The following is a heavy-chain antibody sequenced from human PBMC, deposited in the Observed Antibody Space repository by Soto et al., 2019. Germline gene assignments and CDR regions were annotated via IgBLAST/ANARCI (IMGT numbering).Heavy chain of an antibody. CDR3: AVSGDYYYGMDV. CDR1: GFTFSSYG. V-gene: IGHV3-33*01. CDR2: IWYDGSNK. Sequence: QVQLVESGGGVVQPWRSLRLSCAASGFTFSSYGMHWVRQAPGKGLEWVAVIWYDGSNKYYADSVKGRFTISRDNSNNTLYLQMNSLRAEDTAVYYCAVSGDYYYGMDVWGQGTTVTVSS. D-gene: IGHD7-27*01. J-gene: IGHJ6*02.